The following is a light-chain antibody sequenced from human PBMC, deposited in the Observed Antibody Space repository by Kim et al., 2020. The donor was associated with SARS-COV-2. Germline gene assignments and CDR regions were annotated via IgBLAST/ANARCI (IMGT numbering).Light chain of an antibody. CDR3: QQDNSYPRT. J-gene: IGKJ4*02. CDR2: AAS. Sequence: DIQMTQSPSSVSASVGDRVTITCRASQGISPWLAWYQQKPGKAPKLLIYAASILQSGVPSRFCGSGSGTEFTLTISSLQPDDFATYYCQQDNSYPRTFGGGTKVDIK. CDR1: QGISPW. V-gene: IGKV1-12*01.